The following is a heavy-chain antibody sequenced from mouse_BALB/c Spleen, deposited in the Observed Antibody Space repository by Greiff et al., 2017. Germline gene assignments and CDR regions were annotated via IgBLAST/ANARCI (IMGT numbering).Heavy chain of an antibody. CDR2: ISSGGST. CDR1: GFTFSSYA. CDR3: ARGGDYGNVDV. D-gene: IGHD2-1*01. V-gene: IGHV5-6-5*01. Sequence: EVKVVESGGGLVKPGGSLKLSCAASGFTFSSYAMSWVRQTPEKRLEWVASISSGGSTYYPDSVKGRFTISRDNARNILYLQMSSLRSEDTAMYYCARGGDYGNVDVWGAGTTVTVSS. J-gene: IGHJ1*01.